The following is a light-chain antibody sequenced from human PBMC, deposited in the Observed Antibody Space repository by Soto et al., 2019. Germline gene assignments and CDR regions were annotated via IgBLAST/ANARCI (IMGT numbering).Light chain of an antibody. CDR3: QQYYSYPLT. J-gene: IGKJ4*01. Sequence: IRMPQSPSSFSASTGDRVTITSQASQGISSYLACYQQKTGKAPRLLIYAASTLQRGVPSWFSSSGPGTDFTHTISCLRSEDCATYYCQQYYSYPLTFGGGIKVDIK. CDR1: QGISSY. V-gene: IGKV1-8*01. CDR2: AAS.